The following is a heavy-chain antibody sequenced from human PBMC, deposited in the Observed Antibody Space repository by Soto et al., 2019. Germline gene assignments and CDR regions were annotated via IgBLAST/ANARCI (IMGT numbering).Heavy chain of an antibody. Sequence: SETLSLTCAVSGGSISSSNWWSWVRQPPGKGLEWIGEIYHSGSTNYNPSLKSRVTISVDKSKNQFSLKLSSVTAADTAVYYCARGIVGATTPCYFDYWGQGTLVTVSS. CDR3: ARGIVGATTPCYFDY. J-gene: IGHJ4*02. V-gene: IGHV4-4*02. D-gene: IGHD1-26*01. CDR1: GGSISSSNW. CDR2: IYHSGST.